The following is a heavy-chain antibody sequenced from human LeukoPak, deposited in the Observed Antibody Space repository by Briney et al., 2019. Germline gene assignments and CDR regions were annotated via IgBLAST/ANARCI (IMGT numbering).Heavy chain of an antibody. V-gene: IGHV3-7*01. CDR1: GFRFGDYW. CDR2: IKQDGAEK. CDR3: ARVGAWDLQRVFEY. J-gene: IGHJ4*02. Sequence: GGSLRLPCAASGFRFGDYWMTWARHIPGKGLEWVANIKQDGAEKHYAESVEGRFIISRDNAKNSLFLEMDSLKVEDTAVYYCARVGAWDLQRVFEYWGQGTLVTVSS. D-gene: IGHD1-26*01.